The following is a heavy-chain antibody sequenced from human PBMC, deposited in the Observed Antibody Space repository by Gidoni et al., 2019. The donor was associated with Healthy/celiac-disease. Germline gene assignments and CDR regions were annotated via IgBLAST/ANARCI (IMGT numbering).Heavy chain of an antibody. V-gene: IGHV3-33*01. CDR2: IWYDGSNK. D-gene: IGHD3-3*01. CDR1: GFTFSSYG. CDR3: ARDRFLEWLSPFDP. J-gene: IGHJ5*02. Sequence: QVQLVESGGGVVQPGRSLRLPCAASGFTFSSYGMPWVRQAPGKGLEWVAVIWYDGSNKYYADSVKGRFTISRDNSKNTLYLQMNSLRAEDTAVYYCARDRFLEWLSPFDPWGQGTLVTVSS.